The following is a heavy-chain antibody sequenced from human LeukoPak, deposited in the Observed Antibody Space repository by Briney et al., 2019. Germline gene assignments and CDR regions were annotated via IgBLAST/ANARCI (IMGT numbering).Heavy chain of an antibody. V-gene: IGHV4-34*01. D-gene: IGHD2-8*01. CDR1: GGSFSGYY. CDR2: INHSGST. CDR3: ARGFTGRANCTNGVCPFDY. J-gene: IGHJ4*02. Sequence: SETLSLTCAVYGGSFSGYYWSWIRQPPGKGLEWIGEINHSGSTNYNPSLESRVTISVDTSKNQFSLKLSSVTAADTAVYYCARGFTGRANCTNGVCPFDYWGQGTLVTVSS.